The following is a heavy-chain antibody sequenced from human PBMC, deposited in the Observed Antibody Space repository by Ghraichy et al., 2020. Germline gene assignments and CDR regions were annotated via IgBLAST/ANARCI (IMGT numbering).Heavy chain of an antibody. CDR2: IIPIFGTA. CDR1: GGTFSSYA. J-gene: IGHJ4*02. V-gene: IGHV1-69*13. CDR3: ARSSGRRDFWSGYLHSYYFDY. Sequence: SVKVSCKASGGTFSSYAISWVRQAPGQGLEWMGGIIPIFGTANYAQKFQGRVTITADESTSTAYMELSSLRSEDTAVYYCARSSGRRDFWSGYLHSYYFDYWGQGTLVTVSS. D-gene: IGHD3-3*01.